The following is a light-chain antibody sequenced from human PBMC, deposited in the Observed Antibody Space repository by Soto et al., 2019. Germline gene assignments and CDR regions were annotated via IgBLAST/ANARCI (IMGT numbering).Light chain of an antibody. CDR3: QQYGSSPLT. Sequence: IVLPQSPATLSVSPGERATLSCRASQSVITNLAWYQQKPGKSPRVLIYGTSSRTTGIPDRFSGSGSGTDFTLTISRLEPEDSAVYYCQQYGSSPLTFGGGTKVDIK. CDR1: QSVITN. J-gene: IGKJ4*01. CDR2: GTS. V-gene: IGKV3-20*01.